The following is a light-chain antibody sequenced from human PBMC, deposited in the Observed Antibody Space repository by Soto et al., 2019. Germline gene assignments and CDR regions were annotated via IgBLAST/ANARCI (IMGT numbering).Light chain of an antibody. CDR1: SSNIGNSD. Sequence: QSVLTQPPSVSAAPGQQVTISCSGSSSNIGNSDISWYQQPPGTAPKLLIYDNNKRPSGIPDRFSGSKSGTSATLGITGLQTGDEADYYCGTWDSSLNGVFGGGTKLTVL. CDR2: DNN. CDR3: GTWDSSLNGV. V-gene: IGLV1-51*01. J-gene: IGLJ2*01.